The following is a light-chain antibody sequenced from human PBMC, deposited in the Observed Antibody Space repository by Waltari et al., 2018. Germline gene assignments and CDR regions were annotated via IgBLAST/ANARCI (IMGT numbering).Light chain of an antibody. CDR3: NSYTSSSALV. V-gene: IGLV2-14*03. CDR1: SGDVGGYNF. Sequence: QSALTQPASVSGSPGQSITISCTGTSGDVGGYNFVSWYQQHPGKAPTLMIYDVSNRPSGVSNRFSGSKSGNTASLTISGLQAEDEADYYCNSYTSSSALVFGGGTKLTVL. CDR2: DVS. J-gene: IGLJ3*02.